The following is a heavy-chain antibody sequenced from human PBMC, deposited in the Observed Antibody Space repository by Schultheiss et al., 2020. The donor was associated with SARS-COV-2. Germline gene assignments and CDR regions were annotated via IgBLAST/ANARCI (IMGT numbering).Heavy chain of an antibody. CDR2: IYYSGST. CDR1: GGSISSHY. V-gene: IGHV4-4*07. J-gene: IGHJ4*02. D-gene: IGHD4-17*01. Sequence: SETLSLTCTVSGGSISSHYWSWIRQPAGKGLEWIGSIYYSGSTNYNPSLKSRVTISVDTSKNQFSLKLSSVTAADTAVYYCARAQTAYGDYRYWGQGTLVTVSS. CDR3: ARAQTAYGDYRY.